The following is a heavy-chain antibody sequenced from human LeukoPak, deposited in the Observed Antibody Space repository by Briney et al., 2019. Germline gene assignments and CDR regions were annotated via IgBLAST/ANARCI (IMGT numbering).Heavy chain of an antibody. CDR2: ISSSGSTI. J-gene: IGHJ4*02. CDR3: ARSKRTYDY. Sequence: GGSLRLSCAACGFTFSSYEMNWMRQAPGKGLEWVSYISSSGSTIYYADSVKGRFTISRDNAKNSLYLQLNSLRAEDTAVYFCARSKRTYDYWGQGTLVTVSS. CDR1: GFTFSSYE. V-gene: IGHV3-48*03.